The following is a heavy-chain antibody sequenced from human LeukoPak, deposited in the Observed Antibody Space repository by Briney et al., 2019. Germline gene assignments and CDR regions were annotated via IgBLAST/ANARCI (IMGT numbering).Heavy chain of an antibody. V-gene: IGHV1-24*01. J-gene: IGHJ5*02. CDR2: FDPEDGET. CDR3: ARAYYYDSSGLKWRDWFDP. Sequence: ASVKVSCKVSGYTLTELSMHWVRQAPGKGLEWMGGFDPEDGETIYAQKFQGRVTMTEDTSTDTAYMELSRLRSDDTAVYYCARAYYYDSSGLKWRDWFDPWGQGTLVTVSS. D-gene: IGHD3-22*01. CDR1: GYTLTELS.